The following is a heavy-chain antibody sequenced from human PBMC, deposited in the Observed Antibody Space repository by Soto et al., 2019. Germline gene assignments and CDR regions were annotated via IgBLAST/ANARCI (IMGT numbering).Heavy chain of an antibody. D-gene: IGHD5-12*01. CDR3: ARDPIGYGGWFDP. V-gene: IGHV4-59*01. CDR1: GGSISGYY. CDR2: IYYSGST. Sequence: QVQPQESGPGLVKPSETLSLTCTVSGGSISGYYWSWIRQPPGKGLEWIGYIYYSGSTNYNPSLKSRVTISVDTSKNQFSLKLSSVTAADTAVYYCARDPIGYGGWFDPWGQGTLVTVSS. J-gene: IGHJ5*02.